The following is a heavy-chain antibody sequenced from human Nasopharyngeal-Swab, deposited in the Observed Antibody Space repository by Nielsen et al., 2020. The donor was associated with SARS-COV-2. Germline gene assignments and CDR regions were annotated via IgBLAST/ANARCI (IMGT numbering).Heavy chain of an antibody. CDR3: ARDDSSNYDFWSGYYTSFDY. D-gene: IGHD3-3*01. V-gene: IGHV1-18*01. Sequence: ASVKVSCKASGYTFTSYGSSWVRQATGQGLEWMGWISAYNGNTNYAQKLQGRVTMTTDTSTSTAYMELRSLRSADTAVYYCARDDSSNYDFWSGYYTSFDYWGQGTLVTVSS. CDR2: ISAYNGNT. J-gene: IGHJ4*02. CDR1: GYTFTSYG.